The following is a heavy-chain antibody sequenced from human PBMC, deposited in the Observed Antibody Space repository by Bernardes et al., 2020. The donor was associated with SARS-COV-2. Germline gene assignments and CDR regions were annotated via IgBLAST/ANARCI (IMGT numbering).Heavy chain of an antibody. Sequence: GGSLRLSCAASGFTFSSYSMNWVRQAPRKGLEWVSSISSSSSYIYYADSVKGRFTISRDNAKNSLYLQMNSLRAEDTAVYFCAKRRVEWELLHYFDSWGQGTLVTVSS. V-gene: IGHV3-21*04. D-gene: IGHD1-26*01. CDR3: AKRRVEWELLHYFDS. CDR1: GFTFSSYS. J-gene: IGHJ4*02. CDR2: ISSSSSYI.